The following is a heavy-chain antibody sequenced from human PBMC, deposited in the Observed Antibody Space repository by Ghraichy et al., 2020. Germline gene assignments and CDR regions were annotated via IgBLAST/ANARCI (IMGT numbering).Heavy chain of an antibody. J-gene: IGHJ4*02. CDR1: GFTFSSYE. CDR3: ARDKEEAVAGVSGFDY. CDR2: ISSSGSTI. Sequence: GGSLRLSCAASGFTFSSYEMNWVRQAPGKGLEWVSYISSSGSTIYYADSVKGRFTISRDNAKNSLYLQMNSLRAEDTAVYYCARDKEEAVAGVSGFDYWGQGTLVTVSS. V-gene: IGHV3-48*03. D-gene: IGHD6-19*01.